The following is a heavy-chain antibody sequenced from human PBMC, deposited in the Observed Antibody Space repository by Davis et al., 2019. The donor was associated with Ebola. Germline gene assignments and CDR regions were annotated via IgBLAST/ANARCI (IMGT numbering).Heavy chain of an antibody. CDR2: IIPIFGTA. V-gene: IGHV1-69*06. J-gene: IGHJ6*02. CDR3: ARGGSNYPWYYGMDV. Sequence: SVKVSCKASGGTFSSYAISWVRQAPGQGLEWMGGIIPIFGTANYAQKFQGRVTITADKSTSTAYMELSSLRSEDAAVYYCARGGSNYPWYYGMDVWGQGTTVTVSS. CDR1: GGTFSSYA. D-gene: IGHD4-11*01.